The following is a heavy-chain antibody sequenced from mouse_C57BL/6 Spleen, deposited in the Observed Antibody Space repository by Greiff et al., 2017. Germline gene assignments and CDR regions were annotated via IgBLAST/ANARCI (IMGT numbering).Heavy chain of an antibody. CDR3: TTPKSHGDF. D-gene: IGHD6-1*01. J-gene: IGHJ2*01. CDR2: IDPETGDT. Sequence: EVQLQQSGAELVRPGASVKLSCTASGFNIKDDYMHWVKPRPEQGLEWIGWIDPETGDTGYAPKFQGKATLPAATASNTAYLQLSSLTSEDTAVYYCTTPKSHGDFWGQGTTRTCSA. CDR1: GFNIKDDY. V-gene: IGHV14-4*01.